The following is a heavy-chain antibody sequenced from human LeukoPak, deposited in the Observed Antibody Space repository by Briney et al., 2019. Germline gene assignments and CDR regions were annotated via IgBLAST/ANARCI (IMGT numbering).Heavy chain of an antibody. CDR1: GYTFTGYY. V-gene: IGHV1-2*02. CDR3: ARDRRELSYYYDSSGYLDY. CDR2: INPNSGGT. D-gene: IGHD3-22*01. J-gene: IGHJ4*02. Sequence: ASVKVSCKASGYTFTGYYMHWVRQAPGQGLEWMGWINPNSGGTNYAQKFQGRVTMTRDTSISTAYMELSRLGSDDTAVYYCARDRRELSYYYDSSGYLDYWGQGTLVTVSS.